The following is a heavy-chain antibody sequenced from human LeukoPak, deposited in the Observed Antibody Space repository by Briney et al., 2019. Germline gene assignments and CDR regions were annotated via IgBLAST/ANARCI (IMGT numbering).Heavy chain of an antibody. Sequence: PVGSLRLSCAASAFTLSSDGMHWVRQAPGKGLGRGAGIWYEGSNTSSADSVKGRFTISRDNSKNTLYLQMNSLRAEETAVYYCAKELVVARYGDYEGGNWFDPWGQGTLVTVSS. J-gene: IGHJ5*02. D-gene: IGHD4-17*01. V-gene: IGHV3-33*06. CDR3: AKELVVARYGDYEGGNWFDP. CDR1: AFTLSSDG. CDR2: IWYEGSNT.